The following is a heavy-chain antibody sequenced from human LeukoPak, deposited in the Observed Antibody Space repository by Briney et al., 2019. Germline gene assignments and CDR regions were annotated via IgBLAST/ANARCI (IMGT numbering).Heavy chain of an antibody. CDR2: INHSGST. J-gene: IGHJ5*02. V-gene: IGHV4-34*01. CDR1: GGSFSGYY. CDR3: ARGPKYYYGSGAFGRFDP. D-gene: IGHD3-10*01. Sequence: SETLSLTCAVYGGSFSGYYWSWIRQPPGKGLEWIGEINHSGSTNYNPSLKSRVTTSVDTSKNQFSLKLSSVTAADTAVYYCARGPKYYYGSGAFGRFDPWGQGTLVTVSS.